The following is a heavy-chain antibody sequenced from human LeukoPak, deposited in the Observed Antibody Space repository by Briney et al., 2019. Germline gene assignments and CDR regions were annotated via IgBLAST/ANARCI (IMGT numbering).Heavy chain of an antibody. CDR1: GFTFNSYS. D-gene: IGHD3-3*01. J-gene: IGHJ4*02. CDR3: ARDYDFWSGYYTGVFDY. CDR2: ISSSSSTI. Sequence: GGSLRLSCAASGFTFNSYSMNWVRQAPGKGLEWVSYISSSSSTIYYADSVKGRFTTSRDNAKNSLYLQMNSLRAEDTAVYYCARDYDFWSGYYTGVFDYWGQGTLVTVSS. V-gene: IGHV3-48*01.